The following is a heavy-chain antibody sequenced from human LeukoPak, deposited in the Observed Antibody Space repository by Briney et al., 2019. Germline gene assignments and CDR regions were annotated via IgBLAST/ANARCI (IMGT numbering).Heavy chain of an antibody. D-gene: IGHD2-2*03. J-gene: IGHJ6*02. Sequence: GASVKVSCKASGYTFIGYYIHWVRQAPGQGLEWMGWINPNSGGTNYAQKFQGRVTMTRDTSISTAYMERSRLRFDDTAVYHCARGDGYCSSTSCYAGPSYGLDVWGQGTTVTVSS. CDR1: GYTFIGYY. V-gene: IGHV1-2*02. CDR2: INPNSGGT. CDR3: ARGDGYCSSTSCYAGPSYGLDV.